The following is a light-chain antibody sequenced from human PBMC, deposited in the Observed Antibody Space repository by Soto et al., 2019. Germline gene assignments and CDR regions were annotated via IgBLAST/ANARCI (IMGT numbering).Light chain of an antibody. CDR1: HSVSSR. CDR2: GAS. CDR3: QHYTNWPLT. V-gene: IGKV3-15*01. Sequence: EIVMTQSPATLSLSPGERATLSCRASHSVSSRLAWYQQKPGQAPRLLIYGASTRATGVPARFSGSGSGTEFTLTISRLQSEDFAVYYCQHYTNWPLTFGGGTKVEIK. J-gene: IGKJ4*01.